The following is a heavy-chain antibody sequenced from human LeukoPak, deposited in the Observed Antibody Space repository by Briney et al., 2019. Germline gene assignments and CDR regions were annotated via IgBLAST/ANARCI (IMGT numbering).Heavy chain of an antibody. D-gene: IGHD1-14*01. CDR1: DFPFSGYG. CDR2: ISGSSSSYI. CDR3: ARAVPGFDY. Sequence: GGSLRLSCATFDFPFSGYGMHWVRQAPGKGLEWVSCISGSSSSYIYYSDSVRRRLTISRDNAKNSLYLQMNSLTAEDTAVYYCARAVPGFDYWGQGTLVTVSS. J-gene: IGHJ4*02. V-gene: IGHV3-21*01.